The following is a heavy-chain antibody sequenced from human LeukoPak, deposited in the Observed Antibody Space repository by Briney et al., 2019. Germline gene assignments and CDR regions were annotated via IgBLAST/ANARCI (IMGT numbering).Heavy chain of an antibody. CDR3: ARFYCSSTSCYHGWFDP. J-gene: IGHJ5*02. Sequence: GGSLRLSCAASGFSFSSYAMSWVRQAPGKGLEWVSGINGRGDSTVYADSVKGRFTISRDNAKNSLYLQMNSLRAEDTAVYYCARFYCSSTSCYHGWFDPWGQGTLVTVSS. V-gene: IGHV3-23*01. CDR1: GFSFSSYA. D-gene: IGHD2-2*01. CDR2: INGRGDST.